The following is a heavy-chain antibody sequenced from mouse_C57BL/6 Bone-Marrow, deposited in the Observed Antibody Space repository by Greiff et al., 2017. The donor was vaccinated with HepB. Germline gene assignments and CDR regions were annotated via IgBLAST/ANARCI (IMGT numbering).Heavy chain of an antibody. CDR2: IDPSDSYT. D-gene: IGHD4-1*01. CDR1: GYTFTSYW. CDR3: AKLGRFAY. J-gene: IGHJ3*01. V-gene: IGHV1-69*01. Sequence: VQLQQPGAELVMPGASVKLSCKASGYTFTSYWMHWVKQRPGQGLEWIGEIDPSDSYTNYNQKFQGKSTLTVDKSSSTAYMQLSSLTSEDSAVYDCAKLGRFAYWGQGTLVTVSA.